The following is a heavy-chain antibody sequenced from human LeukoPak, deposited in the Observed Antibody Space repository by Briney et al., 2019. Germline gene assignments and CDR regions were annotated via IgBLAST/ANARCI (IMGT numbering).Heavy chain of an antibody. V-gene: IGHV3-15*01. CDR2: IKSKTDGGTT. Sequence: KPGGSLRLSCAASGFTFSNAWMSWVRQAPGKGLEWVGRIKSKTDGGTTDYAAPVKGRFTISRDDSKNTLYLQMNNLKTEDTAVYYCTTSGYDFFANSFDYWGQGTLVTVSS. CDR1: GFTFSNAW. CDR3: TTSGYDFFANSFDY. D-gene: IGHD5-12*01. J-gene: IGHJ4*02.